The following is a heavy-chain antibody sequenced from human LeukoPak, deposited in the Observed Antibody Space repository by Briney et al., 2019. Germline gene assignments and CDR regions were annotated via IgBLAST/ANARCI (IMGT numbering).Heavy chain of an antibody. J-gene: IGHJ6*03. Sequence: GGSLRLSCSASEFTFSNFWMSWVRQAPGKGPEWVANIKQDGSEKYYVDSVKGRFTISRDNANNTLYLQMNSLRAEDTAVYYCARGGYDSGWYLYYYMDVWGKGTTVTVSS. D-gene: IGHD6-13*01. CDR2: IKQDGSEK. CDR1: EFTFSNFW. V-gene: IGHV3-7*01. CDR3: ARGGYDSGWYLYYYMDV.